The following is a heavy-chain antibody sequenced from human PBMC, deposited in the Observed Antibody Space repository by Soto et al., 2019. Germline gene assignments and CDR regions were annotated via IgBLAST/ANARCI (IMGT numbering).Heavy chain of an antibody. Sequence: GRYLRLSCAVSGFTFRSSRMSCVRRPPGKGLEWVSYISSSGSSIYYADSVKGRFTIYRDNAKNSLYLQMNSVRAEDTAVYYCARDLASIAARDLWGQGTLVTVSS. V-gene: IGHV3-48*04. CDR1: GFTFRSSR. CDR3: ARDLASIAARDL. J-gene: IGHJ5*02. D-gene: IGHD6-6*01. CDR2: ISSSGSSI.